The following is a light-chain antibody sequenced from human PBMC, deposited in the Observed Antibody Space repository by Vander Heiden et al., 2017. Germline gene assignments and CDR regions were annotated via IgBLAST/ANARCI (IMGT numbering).Light chain of an antibody. J-gene: IGLJ3*02. Sequence: PGQSVPISCTGTSSDVGGYNYVSWYQKHPGKAPKLIIYDVNKRPSGVPDRFSGSKSGNTASLTISGLQAEDEADFYCCSYAGSSWVFGGGTELTVL. CDR2: DVN. CDR3: CSYAGSSWV. V-gene: IGLV2-11*01. CDR1: SSDVGGYNY.